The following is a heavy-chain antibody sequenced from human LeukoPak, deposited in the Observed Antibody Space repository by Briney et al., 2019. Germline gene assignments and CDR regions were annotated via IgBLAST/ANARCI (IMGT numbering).Heavy chain of an antibody. Sequence: GGSLRLSCATSGFTFSNFGIHWVRQAPGKGLEWVAFIRYEGNNKYYADSVKGRFTISRDNSKNTLYLQMNSLRTEDTAVYYCAKDGGAYRFDYWGQGTLVTVSS. V-gene: IGHV3-30*02. J-gene: IGHJ4*02. CDR3: AKDGGAYRFDY. CDR1: GFTFSNFG. D-gene: IGHD3-16*01. CDR2: IRYEGNNK.